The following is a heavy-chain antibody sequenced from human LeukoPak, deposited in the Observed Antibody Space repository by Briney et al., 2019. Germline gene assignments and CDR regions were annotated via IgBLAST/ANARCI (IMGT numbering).Heavy chain of an antibody. CDR3: ARGLGSGWYNYGMDV. J-gene: IGHJ6*02. CDR1: GGSFSGYY. CDR2: INHSGST. V-gene: IGHV4-34*01. D-gene: IGHD6-19*01. Sequence: SETLSLTCAVYGGSFSGYYWSWIRQPPGKGLEWIGEINHSGSTNYNPSLKSRVTISVDTSKNQFSLKLSSVTAADTAVYYCARGLGSGWYNYGMDVWGQGTTVTVSS.